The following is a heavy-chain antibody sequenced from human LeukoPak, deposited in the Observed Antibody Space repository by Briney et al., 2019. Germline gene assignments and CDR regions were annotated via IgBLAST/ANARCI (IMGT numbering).Heavy chain of an antibody. D-gene: IGHD4-11*01. CDR1: GFTFDDYG. CDR2: INWNGGST. Sequence: PGGSLRLSCAASGFTFDDYGMSWVRQAPGKGLEWVSGINWNGGSTGYADSVKGRFTISRGNAKNSLYLQMNSLRAEDTAVYYCARTTTVTHYYYYYYMDVWGKGTTVTVSS. J-gene: IGHJ6*03. CDR3: ARTTTVTHYYYYYYMDV. V-gene: IGHV3-20*04.